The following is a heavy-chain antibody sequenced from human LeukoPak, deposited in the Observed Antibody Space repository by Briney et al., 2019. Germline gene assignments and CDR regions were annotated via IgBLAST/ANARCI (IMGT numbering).Heavy chain of an antibody. J-gene: IGHJ4*02. CDR1: GGSISSYY. Sequence: SETLSLTCTVSGGSISSYYWSWIRQPPGKGLEWIGEINHSGSTNYNPSLKSRVTISVDTSKNQFSLKLSSVTAADTAVYYCARGPVTTGSFDYWGQGTLVTVSS. CDR3: ARGPVTTGSFDY. D-gene: IGHD4-17*01. V-gene: IGHV4-34*01. CDR2: INHSGST.